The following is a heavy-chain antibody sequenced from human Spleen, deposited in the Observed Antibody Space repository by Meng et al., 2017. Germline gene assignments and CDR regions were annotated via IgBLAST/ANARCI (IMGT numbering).Heavy chain of an antibody. CDR1: YGSFSGHY. CDR2: INHSGST. CDR3: ARGPTTMAHDFDY. V-gene: IGHV4-34*01. J-gene: IGHJ4*02. Sequence: QVQLHQWGAGLLKPSETLSLTCGVYYGSFSGHYWSWIRQPPGKGLEWIGEINHSGSTNYNPSLESRATISVDTSQNNLSLKLSSVTAADSAVYYCARGPTTMAHDFDYWGQGTLVTVSS. D-gene: IGHD4-11*01.